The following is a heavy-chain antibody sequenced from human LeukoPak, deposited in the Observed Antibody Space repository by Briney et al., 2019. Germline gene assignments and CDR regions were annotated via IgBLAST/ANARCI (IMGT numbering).Heavy chain of an antibody. CDR1: GFTFGNYW. Sequence: GGSLRLSCVASGFTFGNYWMNWVRQAPGKGLEWVANTKNDGGATYYLDSVKGRFTISRDNAKSSLYLQMDSLRAEDTAVYYCNGPTYWGQGTLVTVSS. CDR3: NGPTY. V-gene: IGHV3-7*05. J-gene: IGHJ4*02. D-gene: IGHD2-8*01. CDR2: TKNDGGAT.